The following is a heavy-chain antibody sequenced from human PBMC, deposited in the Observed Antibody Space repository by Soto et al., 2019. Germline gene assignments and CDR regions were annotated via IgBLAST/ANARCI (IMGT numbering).Heavy chain of an antibody. Sequence: ASVKVSCKASGYTFTSYGISWVRQAPGQGLEWMGWISAYNGNTNYAQKLQGRVTITTDTSTSTAYMELRSLRSDDTAVYYCARGNPPIVGASYNWFDPWGQGTLVTVSS. V-gene: IGHV1-18*04. D-gene: IGHD1-26*01. J-gene: IGHJ5*02. CDR2: ISAYNGNT. CDR3: ARGNPPIVGASYNWFDP. CDR1: GYTFTSYG.